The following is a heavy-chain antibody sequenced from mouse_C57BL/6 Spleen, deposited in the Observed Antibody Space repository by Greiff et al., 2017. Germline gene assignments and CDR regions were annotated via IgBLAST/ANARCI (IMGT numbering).Heavy chain of an antibody. V-gene: IGHV2-2*01. CDR1: GFSLTSYG. Sequence: QVHVKQSGPGLVQPSQSLSITCTVSGFSLTSYGVHWVRQSPGKGLEWLGVIWSGGSTDYNAAFISRLSISKDNSKSQVFFKMNSLQADDTAIYYCARNRDYGSPFDYWGQGTTLTVSS. CDR2: IWSGGST. J-gene: IGHJ2*01. D-gene: IGHD1-1*01. CDR3: ARNRDYGSPFDY.